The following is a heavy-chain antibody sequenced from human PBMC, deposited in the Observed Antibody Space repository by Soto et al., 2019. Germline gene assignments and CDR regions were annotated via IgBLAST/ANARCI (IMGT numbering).Heavy chain of an antibody. CDR3: AKSRSGWSPFGY. Sequence: EVQLLESGGGLVQPGGSLRLSCAASRFPFTTYAMSWVRQAPGKGLEWVSAVSVSGTTIYYADSVKGRFTISRDNSKNTLYLQMNSLSAEDTAVYYCAKSRSGWSPFGYWGQGTLVTVSS. D-gene: IGHD6-19*01. V-gene: IGHV3-23*01. CDR1: RFPFTTYA. CDR2: VSVSGTTI. J-gene: IGHJ4*02.